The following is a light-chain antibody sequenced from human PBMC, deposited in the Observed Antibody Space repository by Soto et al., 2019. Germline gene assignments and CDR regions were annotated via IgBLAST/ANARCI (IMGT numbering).Light chain of an antibody. J-gene: IGKJ3*01. CDR3: QQSYSTPFT. V-gene: IGKV1-39*01. Sequence: DIQMTQSPSSLSASVGDRVTITCRASQSISSYLNWYQQKPGNAPKLLIYAASSLQSGVPSRFSGSGSGTYFTLTISSLQPEDFATYYCQQSYSTPFTFGPGTKVDIK. CDR2: AAS. CDR1: QSISSY.